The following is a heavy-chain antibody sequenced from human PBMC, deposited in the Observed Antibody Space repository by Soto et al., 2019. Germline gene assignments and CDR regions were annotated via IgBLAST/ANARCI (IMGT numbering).Heavy chain of an antibody. V-gene: IGHV1-69*02. Sequence: QVQLVQSGAEVKKPGSSVKVSCKASVGTVSSYTISWVRQAPGQGLEWMGRIIPILGIANYAQKFQGRVTITADKSTSTAYMELSSLRSEDTAVYYCARGLHYDSISLDDYWGQGTLVTVSS. CDR1: VGTVSSYT. CDR2: IIPILGIA. CDR3: ARGLHYDSISLDDY. J-gene: IGHJ4*02. D-gene: IGHD3-22*01.